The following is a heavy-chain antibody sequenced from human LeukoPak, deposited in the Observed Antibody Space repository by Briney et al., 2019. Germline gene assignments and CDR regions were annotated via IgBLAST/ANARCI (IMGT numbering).Heavy chain of an antibody. CDR1: GGSISSSSYY. D-gene: IGHD1-26*01. Sequence: SETLSLTCSVSGGSISSSSYYWGWIRQPPGKGLEWIGCIYYSGSTYSNPSLRSRVTISVDTSKNQFSLNLSSVTAADTAVYYCARVIIVGATLGNWFDPWGQGTLVTVSS. CDR2: IYYSGST. CDR3: ARVIIVGATLGNWFDP. V-gene: IGHV4-39*01. J-gene: IGHJ5*02.